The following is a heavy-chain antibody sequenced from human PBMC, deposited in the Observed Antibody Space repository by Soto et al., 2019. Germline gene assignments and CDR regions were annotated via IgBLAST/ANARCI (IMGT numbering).Heavy chain of an antibody. J-gene: IGHJ4*02. CDR1: GFTFSSYS. D-gene: IGHD3-22*01. V-gene: IGHV3-48*02. CDR3: ARSIRDSSGYYGEYYFDY. Sequence: EVQLVESGGGLVQPGGSLRLSCAASGFTFSSYSMNWVRQAPGKGLEWVSYISSSRSTIDYADSVKGRFTISRDNAKNSLYLQMNSLRDEDTALYYCARSIRDSSGYYGEYYFDYWGQGTLVTVSS. CDR2: ISSSRSTI.